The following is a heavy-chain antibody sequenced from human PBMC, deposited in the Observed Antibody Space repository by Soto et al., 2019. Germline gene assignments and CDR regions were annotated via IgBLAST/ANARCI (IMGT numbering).Heavy chain of an antibody. CDR1: GGTFSNYA. CDR3: TRAGASDWNYVSTSS. J-gene: IGHJ4*02. CDR2: ITPLFGTT. V-gene: IGHV1-69*13. D-gene: IGHD1-7*01. Sequence: SVKVSCKASGGTFSNYAISWVRQAPGQGLEWMGGITPLFGTTNYEQKFQGRVTITADESTSTAYMELTSRRSEDTAVYYCTRAGASDWNYVSTSSWGQGTLVTVSS.